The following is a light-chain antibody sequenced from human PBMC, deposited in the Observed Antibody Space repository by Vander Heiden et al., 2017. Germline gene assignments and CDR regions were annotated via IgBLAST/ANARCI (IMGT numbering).Light chain of an antibody. CDR2: DAS. Sequence: DIQMTQSPSTLSASVGDRVTITCRASQSISSWLAWYHQKPGKAPRLLIYDASSLESGVPSRFSGSGSGTEFTLTISSLQPDDFATYYCQHHRTLGQGTKVEIK. V-gene: IGKV1-5*01. J-gene: IGKJ1*01. CDR3: QHHRT. CDR1: QSISSW.